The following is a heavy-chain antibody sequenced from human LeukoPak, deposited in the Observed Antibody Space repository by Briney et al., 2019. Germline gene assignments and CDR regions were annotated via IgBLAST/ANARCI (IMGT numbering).Heavy chain of an antibody. CDR2: ISNDGSRK. V-gene: IGHV3-30*03. CDR1: GFTFSRHA. Sequence: PGGSLRLSCAPSGFTFSRHAMHWVRQAPGKGLEWVAIISNDGSRKYYAHSVEGRFTISRDNSKNTLYLQMDSLRAEDTAVYYCARDASAVGGRFSDYWGQGTLVTVSS. J-gene: IGHJ4*02. CDR3: ARDASAVGGRFSDY. D-gene: IGHD3-16*01.